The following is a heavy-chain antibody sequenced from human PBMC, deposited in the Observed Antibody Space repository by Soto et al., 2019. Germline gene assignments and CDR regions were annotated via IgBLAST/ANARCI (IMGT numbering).Heavy chain of an antibody. CDR1: GVSISSGGYY. D-gene: IGHD3-3*01. CDR3: ARAFWSGYYPEYYYYGMDV. J-gene: IGHJ6*02. Sequence: SETLSLTCTVSGVSISSGGYYWSWIRQHPGKGLEWIGYIYYSGSTYYNPSLKSRVTISVDTSKNQFSLKLSSVTAADTAVYYCARAFWSGYYPEYYYYGMDVWGQGTTVTVSS. CDR2: IYYSGST. V-gene: IGHV4-31*03.